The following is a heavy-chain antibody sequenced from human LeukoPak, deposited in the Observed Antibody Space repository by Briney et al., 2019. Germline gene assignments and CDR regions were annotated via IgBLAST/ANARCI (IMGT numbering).Heavy chain of an antibody. Sequence: SETLSLTCTVSGGSLSNFYWSWLRQAAGKRLEWIGLIYTTGITDYNPSLKSRVTMSIDTSKTQFSLRLSSVTAADTAVYYCARDLGRYDYWGHGTLVAVSS. J-gene: IGHJ4*01. V-gene: IGHV4-4*07. CDR3: ARDLGRYDY. D-gene: IGHD1-26*01. CDR2: IYTTGIT. CDR1: GGSLSNFY.